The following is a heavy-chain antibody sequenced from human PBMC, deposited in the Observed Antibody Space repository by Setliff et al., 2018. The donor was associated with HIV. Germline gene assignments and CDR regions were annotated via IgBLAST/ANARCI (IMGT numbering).Heavy chain of an antibody. CDR3: ARHYFFDY. V-gene: IGHV3-7*03. J-gene: IGHJ4*02. CDR2: IKQDGSEK. Sequence: GGSLRLSCAASGFPFSTFYMSWVRQAPGKGLEWVANIKQDGSEKYYVDSVKGRFTISRDNGKNSLYLQMSSLRAEDTAVYYCARHYFFDYWGQGTLVTVSS. CDR1: GFPFSTFY.